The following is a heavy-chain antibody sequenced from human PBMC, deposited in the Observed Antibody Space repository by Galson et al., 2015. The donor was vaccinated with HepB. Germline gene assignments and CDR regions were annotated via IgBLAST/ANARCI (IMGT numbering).Heavy chain of an antibody. CDR1: GFTFSSYD. V-gene: IGHV3-13*04. CDR3: ARGRQGYYGSGSGVLWFDP. Sequence: LRLSCAASGFTFSSYDMHWVRQATGKGLEWVSAIGTAGDTYYPGSVKGRFTISRENAKNSLYLQMNSLRAGDTAVYYCARGRQGYYGSGSGVLWFDPWGQGTLVTVSS. J-gene: IGHJ5*02. D-gene: IGHD3-10*01. CDR2: IGTAGDT.